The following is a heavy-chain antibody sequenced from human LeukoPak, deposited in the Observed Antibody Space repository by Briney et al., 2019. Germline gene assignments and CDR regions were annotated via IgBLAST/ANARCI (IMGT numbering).Heavy chain of an antibody. J-gene: IGHJ3*02. V-gene: IGHV3-21*01. CDR1: GFTFSSYS. CDR2: ISASPYI. D-gene: IGHD2/OR15-2a*01. Sequence: PGGSLRLSCAASGFTFSSYSMNWARLAPGKGLEWVSSISASPYIYYADSVKGRFTISRDDSKNSLYLQMNSLRAEDTALYYCARGGLSGQRTDLFDIWGQGTMVTVSS. CDR3: ARGGLSGQRTDLFDI.